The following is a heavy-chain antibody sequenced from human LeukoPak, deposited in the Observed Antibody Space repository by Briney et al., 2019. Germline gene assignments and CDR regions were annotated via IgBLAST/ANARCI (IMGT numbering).Heavy chain of an antibody. CDR2: ISGSGGST. D-gene: IGHD6-13*01. CDR3: AKGYSSSWYGASYYYGMDV. J-gene: IGHJ6*04. V-gene: IGHV3-23*01. CDR1: GFTFSSDA. Sequence: PGGSLRVSCAASGFTFSSDAMHWVRQAPGKGLEWVSSISGSGGSTYYADSVKGRFTISRDNSKNTLYLQMNSLRAEDTAVYYCAKGYSSSWYGASYYYGMDVWGKGTTVTASS.